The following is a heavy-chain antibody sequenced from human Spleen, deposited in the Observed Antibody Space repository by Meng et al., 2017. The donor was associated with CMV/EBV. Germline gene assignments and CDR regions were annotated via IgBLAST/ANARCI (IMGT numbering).Heavy chain of an antibody. D-gene: IGHD5-18*01. CDR2: IYYSGTT. J-gene: IGHJ3*02. Sequence: SETLSLTCTVSGDSITSTNYYWGWIRQPPGKGLEWIGRIYYSGTTYYNPSLKSRITISVDTSKNQFSLKLTSVTAADTAVYYCAVDTAVIIANSQAFRIWGQGTMVTVSS. CDR1: GDSITSTNYY. CDR3: AVDTAVIIANSQAFRI. V-gene: IGHV4-39*07.